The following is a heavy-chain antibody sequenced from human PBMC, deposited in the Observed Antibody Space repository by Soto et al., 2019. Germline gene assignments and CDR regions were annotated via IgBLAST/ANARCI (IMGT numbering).Heavy chain of an antibody. J-gene: IGHJ4*02. CDR3: AKATYYYDSSGYYPFDY. D-gene: IGHD3-22*01. V-gene: IGHV3-23*01. Sequence: GGSLSLSCAASGFTFSSYAMSWVRQAPGTGLEWVSAISGSGGSTYYADSVKGRFTISRDNSKNTLYLQMNSLRAEDTAVYYFAKATYYYDSSGYYPFDYWGQGXLVTVSS. CDR1: GFTFSSYA. CDR2: ISGSGGST.